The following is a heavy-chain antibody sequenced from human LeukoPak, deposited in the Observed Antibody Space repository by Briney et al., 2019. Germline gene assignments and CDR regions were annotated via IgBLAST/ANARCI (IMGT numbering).Heavy chain of an antibody. Sequence: GGSLRLSCAASGFTVSSNYMSWVRQAPGKGLEWVSVIYSGGSTYYADSVKGRFTISRDNSKNTLYLQMNSLRAEDTAVYYRARGMVRQYYFDYWGQGTLVTVSS. CDR2: IYSGGST. J-gene: IGHJ4*02. D-gene: IGHD3-10*01. V-gene: IGHV3-53*01. CDR3: ARGMVRQYYFDY. CDR1: GFTVSSNY.